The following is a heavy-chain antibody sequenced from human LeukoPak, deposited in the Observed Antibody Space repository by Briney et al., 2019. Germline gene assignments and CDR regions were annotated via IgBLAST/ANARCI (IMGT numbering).Heavy chain of an antibody. J-gene: IGHJ6*04. CDR3: ARGKGGDEPRGFYYYGMDV. Sequence: PSETLSLTCAVYGGSFSGYYWSWIRQPPGKGLEWIGEINHSGSTNYNPSLKSRVTISVDTSKNQFSLKLSSVTAADTAVYYCARGKGGDEPRGFYYYGMDVWGKGTTVTVSS. D-gene: IGHD4-17*01. CDR2: INHSGST. CDR1: GGSFSGYY. V-gene: IGHV4-34*01.